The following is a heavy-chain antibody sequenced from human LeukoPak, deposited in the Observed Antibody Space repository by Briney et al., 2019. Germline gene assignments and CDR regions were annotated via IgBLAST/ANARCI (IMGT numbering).Heavy chain of an antibody. CDR3: TIFDLDY. J-gene: IGHJ4*02. CDR2: ISYDGSNK. D-gene: IGHD3-9*01. Sequence: GGSLRLSCAASGFTFSSYGMHWVRQAPGKGLEWVAVISYDGSNKYYADSVKGRFTIPRDNSKNTLYLQMNSLRAEDTAVYYCTIFDLDYWGQGTLVTVSS. CDR1: GFTFSSYG. V-gene: IGHV3-30*03.